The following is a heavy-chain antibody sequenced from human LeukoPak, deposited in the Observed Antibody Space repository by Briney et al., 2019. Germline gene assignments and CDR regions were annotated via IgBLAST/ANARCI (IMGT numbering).Heavy chain of an antibody. V-gene: IGHV3-23*01. D-gene: IGHD2-15*01. J-gene: IGHJ4*02. Sequence: PGGSLRLSCAASGFTFSIYAMSWGRQAPGKGLAWVSGLNEDGGYTYYADSVKGRFTISRDNSENTLYLQMSSLRAEDTAIYYWLRDFYCSGGSCPLFDSWGQGTLVSVSS. CDR1: GFTFSIYA. CDR2: LNEDGGYT. CDR3: LRDFYCSGGSCPLFDS.